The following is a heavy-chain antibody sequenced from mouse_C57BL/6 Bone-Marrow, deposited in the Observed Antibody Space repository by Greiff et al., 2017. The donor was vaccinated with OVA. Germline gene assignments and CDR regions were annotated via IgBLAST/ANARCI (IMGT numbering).Heavy chain of an antibody. CDR3: ARENCGSSNYAMDY. V-gene: IGHV1-56*01. Sequence: VQLQESGPELVRPGASVKISCKASGYTFTSYWMQWVRQRPGQGLEWIGEIFPGSGSTYYNEKFKGKATLTVDTSSSTAYMQLSSLTSEDSAVYFCARENCGSSNYAMDYWGQGTSVTVSS. D-gene: IGHD1-1*01. CDR2: IFPGSGST. CDR1: GYTFTSYW. J-gene: IGHJ4*01.